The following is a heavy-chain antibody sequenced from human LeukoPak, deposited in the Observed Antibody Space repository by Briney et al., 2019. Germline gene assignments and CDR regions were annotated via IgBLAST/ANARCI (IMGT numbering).Heavy chain of an antibody. D-gene: IGHD6-13*01. CDR2: SYHSGST. J-gene: IGHJ4*02. CDR1: GGSISSGGYY. CDR3: ARSIAAARVFDY. Sequence: RPSETLSLTCTGSGGSISSGGYYWRWIRQPPGKGLEWIGYSYHSGSTYYTPSLKSRVTISVDRSKNQFSLKLSSVTAADTAVYYCARSIAAARVFDYWGQGTLVTVSS. V-gene: IGHV4-30-2*01.